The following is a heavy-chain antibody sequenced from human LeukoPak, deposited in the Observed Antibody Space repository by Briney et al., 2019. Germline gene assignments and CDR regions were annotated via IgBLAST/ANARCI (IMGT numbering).Heavy chain of an antibody. V-gene: IGHV4-61*02. Sequence: SQTLSLTCTVSGGSISSGSYYWSWIRQPAGTGLECIGRIYTSGSTNYNPSLKSRVTISVDTSKNQFSLKLSSVTAAHTAVYYCARASSGWNRFDYWGQGTLVTVSS. D-gene: IGHD6-19*01. CDR1: GGSISSGSYY. CDR2: IYTSGST. CDR3: ARASSGWNRFDY. J-gene: IGHJ4*02.